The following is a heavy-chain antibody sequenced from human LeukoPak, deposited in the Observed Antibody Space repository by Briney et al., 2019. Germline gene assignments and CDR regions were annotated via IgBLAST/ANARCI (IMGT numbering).Heavy chain of an antibody. CDR1: GGSLSSYF. CDR2: IHNSATT. D-gene: IGHD4-17*01. V-gene: IGHV4-59*12. Sequence: SETLSLTCTVSGGSLSSYFWRWIRQPPGKGLEWIGYIHNSATTNCNPSLKSRVTISLDTAKNQFSLKLTSVTAADTAVYFCARSRGGFGDYGSWFDPWGQGTLVTVSS. J-gene: IGHJ5*02. CDR3: ARSRGGFGDYGSWFDP.